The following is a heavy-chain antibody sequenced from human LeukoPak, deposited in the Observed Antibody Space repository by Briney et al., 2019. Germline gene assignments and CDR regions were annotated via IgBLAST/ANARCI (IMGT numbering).Heavy chain of an antibody. CDR3: AIGTEFCSGGSCYLYMDV. J-gene: IGHJ6*03. V-gene: IGHV1-8*02. D-gene: IGHD2-15*01. Sequence: ASVKVSCKASGYTFTSYGISWVRQAPGQGLEWMGWMNPNSGNTGYAQKFQGRVTMTRNTSISTAYMELSSLRSEDTAVYYCAIGTEFCSGGSCYLYMDVWGKGTTVTVSS. CDR2: MNPNSGNT. CDR1: GYTFTSYG.